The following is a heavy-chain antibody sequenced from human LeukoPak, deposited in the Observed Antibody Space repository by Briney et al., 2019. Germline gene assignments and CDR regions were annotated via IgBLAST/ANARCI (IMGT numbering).Heavy chain of an antibody. CDR1: GGSFSGYY. Sequence: SETLSLTCAVYGGSFSGYYWSWIRQPPGKGLEWIGEINHSGSTNYNPSLKSRVTISVDTSKNQFSLKLSSVTAADTAVYYGVLGAAGTFDYWGQGTLVTVSS. V-gene: IGHV4-34*03. D-gene: IGHD6-13*01. J-gene: IGHJ4*02. CDR2: INHSGST. CDR3: VLGAAGTFDY.